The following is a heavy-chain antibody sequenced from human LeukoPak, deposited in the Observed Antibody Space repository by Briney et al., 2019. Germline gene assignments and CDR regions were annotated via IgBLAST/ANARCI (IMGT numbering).Heavy chain of an antibody. D-gene: IGHD2/OR15-2a*01. J-gene: IGHJ6*03. CDR3: GKDSTRRATAFPYYYNMDV. V-gene: IGHV3-30*02. CDR1: GFTLSTYW. Sequence: PGGSLTLSCAASGFTLSTYWMSWVRQAPGKGLEWVTFISYDGSNTYYADSVKGRFTISRDNSKTSLYLQMNSLRAEDTAVYYAGKDSTRRATAFPYYYNMDVCGKGTTVTVSS. CDR2: ISYDGSNT.